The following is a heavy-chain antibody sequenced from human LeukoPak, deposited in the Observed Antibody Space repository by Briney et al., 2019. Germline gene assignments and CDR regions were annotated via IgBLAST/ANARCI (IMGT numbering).Heavy chain of an antibody. J-gene: IGHJ6*03. V-gene: IGHV3-23*01. D-gene: IGHD3-3*01. CDR2: INGSGGST. CDR3: AKTSLSDASGHYYYMDV. CDR1: GFTFSSYA. Sequence: GGSLRLSCAASGFTFSSYAMSWVRQAPGKGLEWVSDINGSGGSTYYADSVKGRFTISRDNSQNTVSLQVNNLRTEDTALYFCAKTSLSDASGHYYYMDVWGKGTTVTVSS.